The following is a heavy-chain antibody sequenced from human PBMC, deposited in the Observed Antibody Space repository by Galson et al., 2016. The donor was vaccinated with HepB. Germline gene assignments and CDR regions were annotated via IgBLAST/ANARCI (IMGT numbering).Heavy chain of an antibody. CDR1: GFTFSSFA. V-gene: IGHV3-23*01. CDR2: ISGSGGNT. D-gene: IGHD2-2*01. J-gene: IGHJ4*02. CDR3: AKDGRIYCSSASCHDHFHY. Sequence: SLRLSCAASGFTFSSFAMSWVRQAPGKGPEWVSTISGSGGNTYYANSVKGRFTISRDNSKKTLYQQMNSLRAEDTAVYYCAKDGRIYCSSASCHDHFHYWGQGTLVTVSS.